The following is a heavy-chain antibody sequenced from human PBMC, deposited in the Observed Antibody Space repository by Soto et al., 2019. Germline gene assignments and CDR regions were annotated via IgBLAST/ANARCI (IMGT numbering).Heavy chain of an antibody. Sequence: ESGGGLVKPGGSLRLSCAASGFTFSSYSMNWVRQAPGKGLEWVSSISSSSSYIYYADSVKGRFTISRDNAKNSLYLQMNSLRAEDTAVYYCARDKDTHYYCGMDVWGQGTTVTVSS. J-gene: IGHJ6*02. CDR2: ISSSSSYI. CDR1: GFTFSSYS. CDR3: ARDKDTHYYCGMDV. V-gene: IGHV3-21*01. D-gene: IGHD2-15*01.